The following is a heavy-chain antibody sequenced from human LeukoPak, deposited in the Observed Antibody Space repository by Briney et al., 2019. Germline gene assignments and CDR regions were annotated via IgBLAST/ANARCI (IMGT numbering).Heavy chain of an antibody. Sequence: ASVKVSCKASGYTFTGYYMHWVRQAPGQGLEWMGWINPNSGGTNYAQKFQGRVTMTRDTSISTAYMELSRLRSDDTAVYYCARDSGHYYYYYMDVWGKGTTVTISS. V-gene: IGHV1-2*02. J-gene: IGHJ6*03. CDR2: INPNSGGT. D-gene: IGHD6-25*01. CDR1: GYTFTGYY. CDR3: ARDSGHYYYYYMDV.